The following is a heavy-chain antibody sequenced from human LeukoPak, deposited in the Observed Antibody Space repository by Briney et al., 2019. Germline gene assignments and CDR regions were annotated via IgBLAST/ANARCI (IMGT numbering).Heavy chain of an antibody. J-gene: IGHJ3*02. Sequence: GGSLRLSCAASGFTFSSYGMHWVRQAPGKGLEWVAFIRYDGSDKFYADSVKGRFTISRDNSKNSLYLQMNSLRAEDTAVYYCARPRGGATFGAFDIWGQGTMVTVSS. CDR1: GFTFSSYG. CDR3: ARPRGGATFGAFDI. CDR2: IRYDGSDK. V-gene: IGHV3-30*02. D-gene: IGHD1-26*01.